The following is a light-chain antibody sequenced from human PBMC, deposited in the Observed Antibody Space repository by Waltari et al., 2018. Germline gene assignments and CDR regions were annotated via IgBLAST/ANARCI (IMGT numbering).Light chain of an antibody. Sequence: DIVMTQSPDSLAVSLGERATINCKASQSVLHSSKNENHLAWYQQKPGQPPKLLIHWASTRESGVPDRFSGSGSGTDFTLPISALQADDVAVYFCQQYYRAPFSFGPGTRVDIK. CDR3: QQYYRAPFS. CDR1: QSVLHSSKNENH. CDR2: WAS. V-gene: IGKV4-1*01. J-gene: IGKJ3*01.